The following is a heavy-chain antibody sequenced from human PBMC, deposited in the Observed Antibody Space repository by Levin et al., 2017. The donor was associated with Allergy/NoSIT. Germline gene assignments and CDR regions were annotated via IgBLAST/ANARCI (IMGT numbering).Heavy chain of an antibody. Sequence: SQTLSLTCTVSGGSISSYYWGWIRQPPGKGLEWIGYIYYTGTTNYNPSLKSRVTMSVDRSKNQFSLKLSSVTAADTAVYYCAESTGAHWGQGTLVTVSS. J-gene: IGHJ4*02. V-gene: IGHV4-59*01. CDR2: IYYTGTT. CDR3: AESTGAH. CDR1: GGSISSYY.